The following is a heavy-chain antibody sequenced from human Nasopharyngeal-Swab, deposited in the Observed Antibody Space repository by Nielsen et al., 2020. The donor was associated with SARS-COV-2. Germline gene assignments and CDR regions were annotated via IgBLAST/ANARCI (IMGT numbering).Heavy chain of an antibody. J-gene: IGHJ4*02. D-gene: IGHD3-16*02. CDR3: ASGGGDIPLEEHFYY. V-gene: IGHV6-1*01. Sequence: SQTLSLTCAISGDSVPNKRAAWNWIRQSPSRGLEWLGRTYYRSKWYNDYAVSVKSRITINPDTSKNQFSLQLNSVTPEDTAVYYCASGGGDIPLEEHFYYWGQGTLVTASS. CDR2: TYYRSKWYN. CDR1: GDSVPNKRAA.